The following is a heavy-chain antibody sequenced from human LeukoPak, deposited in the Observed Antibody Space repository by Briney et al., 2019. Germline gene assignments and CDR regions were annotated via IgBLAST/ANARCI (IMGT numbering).Heavy chain of an antibody. CDR2: IYSGGST. D-gene: IGHD3-10*01. Sequence: GGSLRLSCAASGFTFDDYAMHWVRQAPGMGLEWVSLIYSGGSTYYADSVKGRFTISRDHSKNTLYLHMNSLRAEDTAVYYCASGLWFGELLREDWGQGTLVTVSS. CDR3: ASGLWFGELLRED. V-gene: IGHV3-53*01. CDR1: GFTFDDYA. J-gene: IGHJ4*02.